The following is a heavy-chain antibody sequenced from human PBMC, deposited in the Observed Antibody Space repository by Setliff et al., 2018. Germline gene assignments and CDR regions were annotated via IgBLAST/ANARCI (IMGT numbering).Heavy chain of an antibody. V-gene: IGHV4-30-4*02. D-gene: IGHD3-10*01. CDR2: IYYTGKT. J-gene: IGHJ5*02. Sequence: SETLSLPCTVSGDSLSGDNYFWSWIRHLPGKGLQWLGHIYYTGKTYYTPSLKSRLEMSVDTSKREFALRLSSVTAADTAVYYCARTSTYVLGSGSYWDRWFDPWSQGTLVTVSS. CDR3: ARTSTYVLGSGSYWDRWFDP. CDR1: GDSLSGDNYF.